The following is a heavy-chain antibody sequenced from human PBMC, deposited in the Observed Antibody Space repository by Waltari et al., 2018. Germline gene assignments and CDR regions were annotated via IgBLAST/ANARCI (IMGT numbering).Heavy chain of an antibody. V-gene: IGHV4-34*01. CDR3: ARRWITMIVVVNNWFDP. CDR2: INHSGST. CDR1: GGSFSGYY. J-gene: IGHJ5*02. D-gene: IGHD3-22*01. Sequence: QVQLQQWGAGLLKPSEPLSLTCAVYGGSFSGYYWSWTRQPPGKGLEWIGEINHSGSTNYNPSLKSRVTISVDTSKNQFALKLSSVTAADTAVYYCARRWITMIVVVNNWFDPWGQGTLVTVSS.